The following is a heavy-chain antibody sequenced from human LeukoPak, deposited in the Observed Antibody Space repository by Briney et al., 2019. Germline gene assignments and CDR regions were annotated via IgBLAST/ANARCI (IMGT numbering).Heavy chain of an antibody. D-gene: IGHD3-22*01. J-gene: IGHJ5*02. CDR2: IRRSSDGGTI. CDR1: GFSFSDAW. V-gene: IGHV3-15*07. Sequence: GGSLRLSCATSGFSFSDAWMNWVRQAPGKGLEWVGRIRRSSDGGTIDYAAPVKGRFALSRDDSKNTLYLHMSSLQTEDTAVYYCATDFYDTTWGQGTLVTVSS. CDR3: ATDFYDTT.